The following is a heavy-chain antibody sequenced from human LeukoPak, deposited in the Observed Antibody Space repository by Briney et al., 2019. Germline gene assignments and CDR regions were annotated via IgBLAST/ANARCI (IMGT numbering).Heavy chain of an antibody. CDR1: GFTFSSYS. Sequence: GGSLRLSCAASGFTFSSYSMHWVRQAPGKGLEWVSSISSSSSCIYYADSVKGRFTISRDTSKNSLYLQMNSLSAEDTAVYYCARDLGYDSSGYPGGYFDYWGQGTLVTVSS. CDR3: ARDLGYDSSGYPGGYFDY. CDR2: ISSSSSCI. J-gene: IGHJ4*02. D-gene: IGHD3-22*01. V-gene: IGHV3-21*01.